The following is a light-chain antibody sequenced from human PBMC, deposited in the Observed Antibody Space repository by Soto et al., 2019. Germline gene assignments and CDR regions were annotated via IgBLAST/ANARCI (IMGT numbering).Light chain of an antibody. V-gene: IGKV3-15*01. Sequence: EILMTQSPATLSVSPGESATLSCRASHRVSSYLAWYQQKPGQAPRLLVYGASTRATGIPARFSGSGSGTVFTLTISSLQSEDFAVYCCQQYNNWPLTFGGGTKGEIK. CDR1: HRVSSY. J-gene: IGKJ4*01. CDR2: GAS. CDR3: QQYNNWPLT.